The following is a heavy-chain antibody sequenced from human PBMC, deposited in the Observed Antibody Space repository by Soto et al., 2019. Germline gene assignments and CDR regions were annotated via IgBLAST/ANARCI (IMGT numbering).Heavy chain of an antibody. Sequence: GGSLRLSCAASGFTFSSYAMSWVRQAPGKGLEWVSAISGSGGSTYYADSVKGRFTISRDNSKNTLYLQMNSLRAEDTAVYYCAKGLELLDYYYGMDVWGQGTTVTVSS. CDR3: AKGLELLDYYYGMDV. V-gene: IGHV3-23*01. J-gene: IGHJ6*02. D-gene: IGHD1-7*01. CDR2: ISGSGGST. CDR1: GFTFSSYA.